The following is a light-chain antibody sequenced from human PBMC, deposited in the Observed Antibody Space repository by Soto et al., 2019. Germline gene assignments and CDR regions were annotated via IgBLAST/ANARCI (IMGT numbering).Light chain of an antibody. CDR3: QQSYSTPT. CDR2: AAS. CDR1: QSISSY. J-gene: IGKJ4*01. Sequence: DIQMTQSPSSLSASVGDRVTITCRASQSISSYLNWYQQKPGKAPKLLIYAASSLQSGVPSRLSGSGSGTDFTLTISSLQPEDFATYYCQQSYSTPTFGGGTKV. V-gene: IGKV1-39*01.